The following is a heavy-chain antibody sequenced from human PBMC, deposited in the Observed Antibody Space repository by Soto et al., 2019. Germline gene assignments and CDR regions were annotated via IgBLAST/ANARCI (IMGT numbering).Heavy chain of an antibody. J-gene: IGHJ4*02. Sequence: QVQMVQSGADRTKPGASVKVSCTASGSTFSNYNINWVQQAPGHGLEWLGGFDPKSGGTKYAQKFQGRVTVTREPSITTAFMELDSLTSDDTAVYYCARSSGSYSDFDFWGQGTLVTVSS. CDR3: ARSSGSYSDFDF. V-gene: IGHV1-2*02. D-gene: IGHD1-26*01. CDR2: FDPKSGGT. CDR1: GSTFSNYN.